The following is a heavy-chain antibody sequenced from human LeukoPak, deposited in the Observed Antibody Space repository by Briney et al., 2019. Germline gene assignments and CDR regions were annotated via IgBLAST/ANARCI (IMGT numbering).Heavy chain of an antibody. J-gene: IGHJ4*02. D-gene: IGHD3-22*01. CDR1: GISLSNYG. CDR2: ISGSGGGT. CDR3: AKRGVVIRVILVGFHKEAYYFDS. V-gene: IGHV3-23*01. Sequence: GGSLRLSCAVSGISLSNYGMSWVRQAPGKGLEWVAGISGSGGGTNYADSVKGRFTISRDNPKNTPYLQMNRLRAEDTAVYFCAKRGVVIRVILVGFHKEAYYFDSWGQGVLVTVSS.